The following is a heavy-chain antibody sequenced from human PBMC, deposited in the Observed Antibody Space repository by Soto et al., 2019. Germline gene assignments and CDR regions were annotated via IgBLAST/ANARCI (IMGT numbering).Heavy chain of an antibody. CDR2: IDPSDSYT. CDR1: GYSFTRYW. V-gene: IGHV5-10-1*01. Sequence: PGESLKISCKGSGYSFTRYWISWVRQMPGKGLEWMGRIDPSDSYTNYSPSFQGHVTISADKSISTAYLQWSSLKASDTAMYYCARHRGVTMIVVVNDAFDIWGQGTMVTVSS. D-gene: IGHD3-22*01. J-gene: IGHJ3*02. CDR3: ARHRGVTMIVVVNDAFDI.